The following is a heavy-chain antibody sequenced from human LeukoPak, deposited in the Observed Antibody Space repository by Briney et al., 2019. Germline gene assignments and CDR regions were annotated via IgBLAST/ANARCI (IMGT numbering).Heavy chain of an antibody. CDR1: GFTVSSNY. V-gene: IGHV3-7*01. Sequence: PGGSLRLSCAASGFTVSSNYMTWVRQAPGKGLEWVANIKQDGSEKYYVDSVKGRFTISRDNAKNSLYLQMNSLRAEDTAVYYCARDRYDSSGYDWFDPWGQGTLVTVSS. CDR3: ARDRYDSSGYDWFDP. D-gene: IGHD3-22*01. CDR2: IKQDGSEK. J-gene: IGHJ5*02.